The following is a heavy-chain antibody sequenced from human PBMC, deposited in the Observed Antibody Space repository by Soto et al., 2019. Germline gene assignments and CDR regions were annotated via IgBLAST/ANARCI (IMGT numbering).Heavy chain of an antibody. J-gene: IGHJ6*03. D-gene: IGHD2-2*03. CDR1: GFIFGDYA. CDR2: IRSKAYGGTT. V-gene: IGHV3-49*03. CDR3: TRGSVEIVVVPAAMYYHMDV. Sequence: GGSLRLSCTASGFIFGDYAMSWFRQAPGKGLEGVGVIRSKAYGGTTEHAASVKGRFTISRDDSKSIAYLQMYSLKTEDTALYYCTRGSVEIVVVPAAMYYHMDVWGKGTTVTVSS.